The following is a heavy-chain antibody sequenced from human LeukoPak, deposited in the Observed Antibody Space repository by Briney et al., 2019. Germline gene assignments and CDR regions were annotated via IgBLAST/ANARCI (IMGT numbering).Heavy chain of an antibody. CDR3: ARAKAPYYYGSGSAHCFDY. D-gene: IGHD3-10*01. J-gene: IGHJ4*02. CDR1: GFTVSSNY. V-gene: IGHV3-23*01. CDR2: ISGSGGST. Sequence: PGGSLRLSCAASGFTVSSNYISWVRQAPGKGLEWVSAISGSGGSTYYADSVKGRFTISRDNSKNTLYLQMNSLRAEDTAVYYCARAKAPYYYGSGSAHCFDYWGQRTLVTVSS.